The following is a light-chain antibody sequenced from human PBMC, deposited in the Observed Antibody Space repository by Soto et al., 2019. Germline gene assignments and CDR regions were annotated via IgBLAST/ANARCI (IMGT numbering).Light chain of an antibody. CDR2: DAS. V-gene: IGKV1-13*02. J-gene: IGKJ1*01. Sequence: AIQLTQSPSSLSASVGDRVTITCRASQGIGSALAWYQQKPGKAPKLLIYDASSLESGVPSRFSGSGSGTDFTLTISCLQSEDFATYYCQQYYSFPLTFGQGTKVDIK. CDR1: QGIGSA. CDR3: QQYYSFPLT.